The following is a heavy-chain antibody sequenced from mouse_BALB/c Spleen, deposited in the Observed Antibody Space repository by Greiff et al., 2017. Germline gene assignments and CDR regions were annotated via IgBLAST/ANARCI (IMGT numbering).Heavy chain of an antibody. CDR2: ISYSGST. CDR3: ARFDYGNYWYFDV. V-gene: IGHV3-2*02. D-gene: IGHD2-1*01. J-gene: IGHJ1*01. CDR1: GYSITSDYA. Sequence: EVKLQESGPGLVKPSQSLSLTCTVTGYSITSDYAWNWIRQFPGNKLEWMGYISYSGSTSYNPSLKSRISITRDTSKNQFFLQLNSVTTEDTATYYCARFDYGNYWYFDVWGAGTTVTVSS.